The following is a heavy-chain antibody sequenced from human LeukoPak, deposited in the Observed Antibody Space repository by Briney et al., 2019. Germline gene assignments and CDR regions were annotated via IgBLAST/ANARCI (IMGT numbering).Heavy chain of an antibody. CDR1: GGSISSYY. Sequence: SETLSLTCTVSGGSISSYYWSWIRQPPGKGLEWIGYIYYSGSTNYNPSLKSRVTISVDTSKNQFSLKLSSVTAADTAVYYCARVADTAMGPDAFDIWGQGTMVTVSS. CDR2: IYYSGST. V-gene: IGHV4-59*01. J-gene: IGHJ3*02. CDR3: ARVADTAMGPDAFDI. D-gene: IGHD5-18*01.